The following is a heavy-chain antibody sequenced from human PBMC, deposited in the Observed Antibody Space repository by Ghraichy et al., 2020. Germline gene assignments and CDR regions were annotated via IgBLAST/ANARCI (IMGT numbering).Heavy chain of an antibody. V-gene: IGHV1-2*06. CDR3: ASGNVVVVAASSETRFDY. CDR1: GYTFTGYC. Sequence: ASVKVSCKASGYTFTGYCMHWVRQAPGQGLEWMGRINPNSGGTNYAQKFQGRVTMTRDTSISTAYMELSRLRSDDTAVYYCASGNVVVVAASSETRFDYWGQGTLVTVSS. D-gene: IGHD2-15*01. J-gene: IGHJ4*02. CDR2: INPNSGGT.